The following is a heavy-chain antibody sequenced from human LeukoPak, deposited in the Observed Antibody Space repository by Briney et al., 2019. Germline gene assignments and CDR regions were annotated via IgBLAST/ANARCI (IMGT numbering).Heavy chain of an antibody. J-gene: IGHJ4*02. CDR1: GYTFISYG. CDR2: ISAYNRNT. D-gene: IGHD3-22*01. V-gene: IGHV1-18*01. CDR3: ARIIGLYYHDTTGYEYYFDY. Sequence: ASVKVSCKTSGYTFISYGISWVRQAPGQGLEWMGWISAYNRNTNYAQELQGRVTMTADTSTSTAYMELRSLRPDDTAMYYCARIIGLYYHDTTGYEYYFDYWGQGTLVTVSS.